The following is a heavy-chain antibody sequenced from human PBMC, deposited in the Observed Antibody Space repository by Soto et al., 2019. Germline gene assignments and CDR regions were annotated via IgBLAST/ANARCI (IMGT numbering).Heavy chain of an antibody. J-gene: IGHJ4*02. CDR2: ISSSGSTI. Sequence: GGSLRLSCAASGFTFSSYEMNWVRQAPGKGLEWVSYISSSGSTIYYADSVKGRFTISRDNAKNSLYLQMNSLRAEDTAVYYCASRSGSYFVTYWGQGTLVTVSS. V-gene: IGHV3-48*03. D-gene: IGHD1-26*01. CDR1: GFTFSSYE. CDR3: ASRSGSYFVTY.